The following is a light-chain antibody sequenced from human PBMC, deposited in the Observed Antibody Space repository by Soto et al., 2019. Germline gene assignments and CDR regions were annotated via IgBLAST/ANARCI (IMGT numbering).Light chain of an antibody. CDR1: QSVSSN. CDR2: GAS. J-gene: IGKJ5*01. Sequence: EIVMTQSPATLSVSPGERATLSCRASQSVSSNLAWYQQKPGQAPRLLMFGASTRATGIPARFSGTGSETDFTLTISGLQSEDSAVYFCQQYNNWPFSFGQGTRLEIK. V-gene: IGKV3-15*01. CDR3: QQYNNWPFS.